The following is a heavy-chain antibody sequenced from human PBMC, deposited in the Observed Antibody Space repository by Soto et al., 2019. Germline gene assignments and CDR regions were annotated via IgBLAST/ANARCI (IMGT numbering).Heavy chain of an antibody. CDR1: GGSISSLH. CDR3: ARQPGSYGSGSFLYYYMDV. Sequence: QVQLQESGPGPVKPSETLSLTCTISGGSISSLHWSWIRQPPGTGLEWIGSIFYSGTTHYNPSLEIRVTLSVDTSKNQFSLRLTSVTAADTAVYYCARQPGSYGSGSFLYYYMDVWGKGTTVTVSS. D-gene: IGHD3-10*01. CDR2: IFYSGTT. J-gene: IGHJ6*03. V-gene: IGHV4-59*08.